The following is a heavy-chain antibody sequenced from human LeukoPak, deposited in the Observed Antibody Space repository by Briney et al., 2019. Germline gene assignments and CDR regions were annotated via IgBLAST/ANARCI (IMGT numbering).Heavy chain of an antibody. CDR2: IYSDGRT. J-gene: IGHJ5*02. CDR3: ARVVVAATPNEWFDP. V-gene: IGHV3-66*01. Sequence: PGGSLRLSCAASGFTFSSYWMSWVRQAPGKGLEWVSVIYSDGRTFYADSVKGRFTISRDNSKNTVYLQMNSLRADDTAVYYCARVVVAATPNEWFDPWGQGTLVTVSS. CDR1: GFTFSSYW. D-gene: IGHD2-15*01.